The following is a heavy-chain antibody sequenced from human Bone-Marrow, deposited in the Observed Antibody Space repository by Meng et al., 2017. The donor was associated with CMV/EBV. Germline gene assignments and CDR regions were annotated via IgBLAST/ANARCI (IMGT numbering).Heavy chain of an antibody. CDR1: GFTVFSKY. Sequence: GGSLRLSCAVSGFTVFSKYMNWVRQAPGKGLEWVSIIYSGGSRYYADSVKGRFTISRDNSRNTLYLQMNSLRAEDTAVYYCSRDTTPGNSSAWYDALDIWGRGTVVTVSS. J-gene: IGHJ3*02. CDR3: SRDTTPGNSSAWYDALDI. V-gene: IGHV3-53*01. CDR2: IYSGGSR. D-gene: IGHD6-19*01.